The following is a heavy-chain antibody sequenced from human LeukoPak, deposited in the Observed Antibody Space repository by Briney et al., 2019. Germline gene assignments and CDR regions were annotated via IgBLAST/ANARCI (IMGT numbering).Heavy chain of an antibody. CDR1: GGSISSGNYY. CDR2: IYPSGYT. Sequence: SETLSLTCTVSGGSISSGNYYWSWIRQPAGRGLEWIGRIYPSGYTDYNPSLKSRVTISVDTSKNHFSLKLSSVTAADTAVYYCARDDYDSEAFDIWGQGTMVTVSS. CDR3: ARDDYDSEAFDI. V-gene: IGHV4-61*02. J-gene: IGHJ3*02. D-gene: IGHD3-22*01.